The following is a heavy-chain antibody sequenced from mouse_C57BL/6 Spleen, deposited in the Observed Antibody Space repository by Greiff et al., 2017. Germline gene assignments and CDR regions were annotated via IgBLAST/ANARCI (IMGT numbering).Heavy chain of an antibody. V-gene: IGHV1-59*01. Sequence: QVQLKQPGAELVRPGTSVKLSCKASGYTFTSYWMHWVKQRPGQGLEWIGVIDPSDSYTNYNQKFKGKATLTVDTSSSTAYMQLSSLTSEDSAVYYCARAGGPRAMDYWGQGTSVTVSS. CDR3: ARAGGPRAMDY. D-gene: IGHD2-10*02. J-gene: IGHJ4*01. CDR2: IDPSDSYT. CDR1: GYTFTSYW.